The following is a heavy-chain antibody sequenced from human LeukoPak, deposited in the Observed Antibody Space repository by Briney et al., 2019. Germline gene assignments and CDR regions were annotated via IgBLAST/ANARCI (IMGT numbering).Heavy chain of an antibody. V-gene: IGHV4-59*01. CDR1: GGSISSYY. Sequence: SETLSLTCTVSGGSISSYYWSWIRQPPGKGLEWIGYIYYSGSTNYNPSLKSRVTISVDTSKNQFSLKLSSVTAADTAVYYCVRGGRPAYYFDYWGQGTWSPSPQ. D-gene: IGHD1-14*01. CDR2: IYYSGST. J-gene: IGHJ4*02. CDR3: VRGGRPAYYFDY.